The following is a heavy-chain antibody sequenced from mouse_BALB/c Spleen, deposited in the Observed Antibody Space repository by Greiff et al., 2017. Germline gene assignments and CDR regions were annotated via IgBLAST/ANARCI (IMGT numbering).Heavy chain of an antibody. CDR2: ILPGSGST. V-gene: IGHV1-9*01. D-gene: IGHD2-14*01. CDR3: ARGGYDYYFDY. Sequence: QVQLKESGAELMKPGASVKISCKATGYTFSSYWIEWVKQRPGHGLEWIGEILPGSGSTNYNEKFKGKATFTADTSSNTAYMQLSSLTSEDSAVYYCARGGYDYYFDYWGQGTTLTVSS. CDR1: GYTFSSYW. J-gene: IGHJ2*01.